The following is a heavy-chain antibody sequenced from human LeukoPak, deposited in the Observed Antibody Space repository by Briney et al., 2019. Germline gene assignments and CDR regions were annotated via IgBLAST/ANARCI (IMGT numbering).Heavy chain of an antibody. CDR2: INHSGST. D-gene: IGHD2-2*01. J-gene: IGHJ5*02. Sequence: SETLSLTCAVYGGSFSGYYWSWIRQPPGKGLEWIGEINHSGSTNYNPSLKSRVTISVDTSKNQFSLKLSSVTAADTAVYYCARAWRGYCSSTSCHQYNWFDPWGQGTLVTVSS. V-gene: IGHV4-34*01. CDR1: GGSFSGYY. CDR3: ARAWRGYCSSTSCHQYNWFDP.